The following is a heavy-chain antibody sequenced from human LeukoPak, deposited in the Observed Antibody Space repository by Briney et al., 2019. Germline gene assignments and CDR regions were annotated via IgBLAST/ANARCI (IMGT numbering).Heavy chain of an antibody. D-gene: IGHD5-12*01. V-gene: IGHV3-9*01. CDR2: ISWNSGSI. Sequence: PGGSLRLSCAASGFTFSSYAMHWVRHAPGKGLEWVSGISWNSGSIGYADSVKGRFTISRDNAKNSLYLQMNSLRAEDTAVYYCARDGVIGGYDRLSYWGQGTLVTVSS. CDR1: GFTFSSYA. J-gene: IGHJ4*02. CDR3: ARDGVIGGYDRLSY.